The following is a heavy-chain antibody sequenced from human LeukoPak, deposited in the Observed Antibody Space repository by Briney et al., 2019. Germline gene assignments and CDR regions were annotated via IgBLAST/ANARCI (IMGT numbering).Heavy chain of an antibody. D-gene: IGHD3-10*01. V-gene: IGHV4-39*01. CDR2: IYYSAST. Sequence: PSETLSLTCTVSGDSISSSSYYWGWLRPPPGKGLEWFVNIYYSASTYYNPSLKSRVTISIDTSKNQFSLRLYSVTAADTAVYYCARLSLLLWFGELRYKWFDPWGQGTLVTVSS. J-gene: IGHJ5*02. CDR1: GDSISSSSYY. CDR3: ARLSLLLWFGELRYKWFDP.